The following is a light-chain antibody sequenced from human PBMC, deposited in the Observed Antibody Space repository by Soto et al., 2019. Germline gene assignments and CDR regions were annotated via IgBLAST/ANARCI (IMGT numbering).Light chain of an antibody. CDR2: WAS. J-gene: IGKJ4*01. Sequence: DIVMTQSPDSLAVSLGERATINCKSSQSVLFSSNNKNYLAWYQQKSGQPPKLLISWASTRESGVPDRFSGSGSETDFTLTISSQQAEDVAVYHCQQYYSTPSPTFGGGTKVEIK. CDR1: QSVLFSSNNKNY. CDR3: QQYYSTPSPT. V-gene: IGKV4-1*01.